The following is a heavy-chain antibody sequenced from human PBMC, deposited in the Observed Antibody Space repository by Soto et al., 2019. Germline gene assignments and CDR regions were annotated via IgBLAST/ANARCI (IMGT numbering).Heavy chain of an antibody. J-gene: IGHJ4*02. D-gene: IGHD6-13*01. CDR1: GGSISSGGYY. CDR2: IYYSGST. Sequence: QVQLQESGPGLVKPSETLSLTCTVSGGSISSGGYYWSWIRQHPGKGLEWIGYIYYSGSTYYNPFLKSLVTISVDTSENQSSLRLTAVTAADTAVYYCENSVATGKTCFDSWGQGTLVTVSA. V-gene: IGHV4-31*01. CDR3: ENSVATGKTCFDS.